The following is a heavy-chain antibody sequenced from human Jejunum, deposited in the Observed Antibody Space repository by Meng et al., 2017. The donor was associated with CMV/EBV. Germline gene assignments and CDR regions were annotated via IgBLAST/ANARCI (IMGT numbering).Heavy chain of an antibody. CDR1: GYTFNDYY. CDR2: INTKSGGT. J-gene: IGHJ4*02. V-gene: IGHV1-2*02. D-gene: IGHD3-10*01. Sequence: KVSCKASGYTFNDYYIHWVRQAPGQGLEWMGWINTKSGGTKYAQKFQGSVTMTRDTSISTAYMELTRLRSDDTAVYYCARGDIIRGYWGQGTLVTVSS. CDR3: ARGDIIRGY.